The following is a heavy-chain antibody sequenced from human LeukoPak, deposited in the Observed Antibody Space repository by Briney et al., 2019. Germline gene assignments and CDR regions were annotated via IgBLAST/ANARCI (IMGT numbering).Heavy chain of an antibody. CDR3: AREVQLWYLAGAFDI. V-gene: IGHV4-34*01. CDR1: GGSISSYY. D-gene: IGHD5-18*01. J-gene: IGHJ3*02. Sequence: PSETLSLTCTVSGGSISSYYWSWIRQPPGKGLEWIGEINHSGSTNYNPSLKSRVTISVDTSKNQFSLKLSSVTAADTAVYYCAREVQLWYLAGAFDIWGQGTMVTVPS. CDR2: INHSGST.